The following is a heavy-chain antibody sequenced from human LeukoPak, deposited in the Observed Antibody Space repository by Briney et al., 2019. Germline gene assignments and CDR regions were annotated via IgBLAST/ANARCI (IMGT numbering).Heavy chain of an antibody. CDR2: MSNSGTYI. J-gene: IGHJ4*02. CDR3: ARDKVQWGGSGSYLDY. D-gene: IGHD3-10*01. V-gene: IGHV3-21*01. Sequence: GGSLRLSCAASGFTFSSYNMNWVRQAPGKGLEWVSSMSNSGTYIYYADSLKGRFTISRDNAKNSLYLQMNSLRAEDTAVYYCARDKVQWGGSGSYLDYWGQGILVTVSS. CDR1: GFTFSSYN.